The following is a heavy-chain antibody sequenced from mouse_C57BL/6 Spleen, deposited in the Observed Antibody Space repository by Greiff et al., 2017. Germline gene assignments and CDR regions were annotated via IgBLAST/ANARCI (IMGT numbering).Heavy chain of an antibody. D-gene: IGHD2-2*01. CDR1: GYAFSRSW. CDR2: IYPGDGDT. J-gene: IGHJ2*01. V-gene: IGHV1-82*01. Sequence: QVQLQQSGPELVKPGASVKISCKASGYAFSRSWMNWVKQRPGKGLEWIGRIYPGDGDTNYSGKFKGKATLTADKSSSTAYMQLSSLTSEDSAVYCCAVYGNDDFDYWGQGTTLTVSS. CDR3: AVYGNDDFDY.